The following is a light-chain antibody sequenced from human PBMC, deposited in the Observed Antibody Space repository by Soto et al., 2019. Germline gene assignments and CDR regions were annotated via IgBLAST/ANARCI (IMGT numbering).Light chain of an antibody. CDR1: SSNIGAGYD. Sequence: QLVLTQPPSMSGAPGQRVTISCTGSSSNIGAGYDVHWYQLLPGTAPKLLIYGNTNRPSGVPDRFSGSKSGTSASLAITGLRAEDEADYCQSHDSSLNSWVFGGGTKLTVL. CDR3: QSHDSSLNSWV. J-gene: IGLJ3*02. CDR2: GNT. V-gene: IGLV1-40*01.